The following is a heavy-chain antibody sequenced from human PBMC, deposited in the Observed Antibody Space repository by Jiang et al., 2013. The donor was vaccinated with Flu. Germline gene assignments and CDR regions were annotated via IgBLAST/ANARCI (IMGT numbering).Heavy chain of an antibody. CDR1: GGSISSGGYY. CDR3: ARCQIEESWFDP. CDR2: IYYSGST. J-gene: IGHJ5*02. D-gene: IGHD2/OR15-2a*01. Sequence: GSGLVKPSQTLSLTCTVSGGSISSGGYYWSWIRQHPGKGLEWIGYIYYSGSTYYNPSLKSRVTISVDTSKNQFSLKLSSVTAAGTAVYYCARCQIEESWFDPWGPGNPGHRLL. V-gene: IGHV4-31*03.